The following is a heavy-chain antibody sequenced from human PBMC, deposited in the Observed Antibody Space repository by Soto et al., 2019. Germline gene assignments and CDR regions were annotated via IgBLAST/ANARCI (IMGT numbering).Heavy chain of an antibody. Sequence: SVKVSCKASGGTFSSYAISWVRQAPGQGLEWMGGIIPIFGTANYAQKFQGRVTITADESTSTAYMELSSLRSEDTAVYYCARDARPYSGYDSSYFDYWGQGTLVTVSS. CDR2: IIPIFGTA. CDR1: GGTFSSYA. V-gene: IGHV1-69*13. D-gene: IGHD5-12*01. CDR3: ARDARPYSGYDSSYFDY. J-gene: IGHJ4*02.